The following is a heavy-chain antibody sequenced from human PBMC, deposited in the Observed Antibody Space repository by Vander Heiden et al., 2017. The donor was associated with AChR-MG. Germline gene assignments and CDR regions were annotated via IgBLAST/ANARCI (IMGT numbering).Heavy chain of an antibody. V-gene: IGHV3-21*01. J-gene: IGHJ6*02. D-gene: IGHD3-3*01. CDR2: ISSSSSYI. CDR1: GFTFSSYR. Sequence: EVQLVESGGGLLKPGGSLRLSCAASGFTFSSYRMNWVRQAPGKGLEWVSSISSSSSYIYYADSVKGRFTISRDNAKNSLYLQMNSLRAEDTAVYYCASYPPYYDFWSGYYSNYYYGMDVWCQGTTVTVSS. CDR3: ASYPPYYDFWSGYYSNYYYGMDV.